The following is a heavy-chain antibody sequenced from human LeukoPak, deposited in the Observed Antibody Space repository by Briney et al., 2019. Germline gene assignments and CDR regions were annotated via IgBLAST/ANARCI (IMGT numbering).Heavy chain of an antibody. D-gene: IGHD5-18*01. J-gene: IGHJ4*02. CDR2: IYYSGST. Sequence: SSETLSLTCTVSGGSISSSSYYWGWIRQPPGKGLEWIGSIYYSGSTYYNPSLKSRVTISVDTSKNQSSLKLSSVTAADTAVYYCARQLVDTAMVAGDYWGQGTLVTVSS. V-gene: IGHV4-39*01. CDR1: GGSISSSSYY. CDR3: ARQLVDTAMVAGDY.